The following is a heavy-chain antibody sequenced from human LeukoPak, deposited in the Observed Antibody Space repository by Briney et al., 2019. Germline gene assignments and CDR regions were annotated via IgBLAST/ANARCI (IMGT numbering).Heavy chain of an antibody. Sequence: ASVKVSCKASEYTFTDYHIHWVRQAPGQGLEWMGWINPNSGGTNYAQKFQGRFTMTRDTSISTAYMELSGLRSDDTAVYYCARRYSDSSEGFDFWGQGTLVTVSS. J-gene: IGHJ4*02. V-gene: IGHV1-2*02. D-gene: IGHD6-6*01. CDR3: ARRYSDSSEGFDF. CDR1: EYTFTDYH. CDR2: INPNSGGT.